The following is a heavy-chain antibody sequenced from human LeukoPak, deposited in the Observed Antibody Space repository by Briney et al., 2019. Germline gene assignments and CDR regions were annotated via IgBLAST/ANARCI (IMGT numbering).Heavy chain of an antibody. CDR3: AGGRGDYDY. Sequence: GGSLRLSCAASGFTFSSYEMNGVRQAPGKGLEWVSYISSSGSTIYYADSVKGRFTISRDNAKNSLYLQMNSLRAEDTAVYYCAGGRGDYDYWGQGTLVTVSS. V-gene: IGHV3-48*03. J-gene: IGHJ4*02. CDR2: ISSSGSTI. D-gene: IGHD2-21*02. CDR1: GFTFSSYE.